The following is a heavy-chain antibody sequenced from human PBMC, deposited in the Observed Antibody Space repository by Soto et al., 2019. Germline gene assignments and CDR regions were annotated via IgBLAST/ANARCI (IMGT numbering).Heavy chain of an antibody. D-gene: IGHD6-19*01. J-gene: IGHJ6*02. CDR2: IYYTGGT. CDR1: GGSISSSSYY. CDR3: STFISGFYGMDV. V-gene: IGHV4-39*01. Sequence: QLQLQESGPGLVKPSETLSLTCAVSGGSISSSSYYWDWIRQPPGKGLEWIGSIYYTGGTYYNPSLKSRVTISADTSKNQFSLKLSSVTAADAAVYYCSTFISGFYGMDVWGQGTTVTVSS.